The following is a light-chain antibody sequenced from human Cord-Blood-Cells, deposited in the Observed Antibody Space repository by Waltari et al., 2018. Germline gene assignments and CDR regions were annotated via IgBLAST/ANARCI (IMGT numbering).Light chain of an antibody. V-gene: IGKV1-39*01. CDR2: AAS. CDR3: QQSYSTPPLT. J-gene: IGKJ4*01. CDR1: QSIISY. Sequence: DIQMTQSPSSLSASVGDRVTITCRASQSIISYLNWYQQKSGKAPKLLIYAASSLQSGVLSRMSGSRSGTDFTISISSLQHEDFATYYCQQSYSTPPLTFGGGTKVEIK.